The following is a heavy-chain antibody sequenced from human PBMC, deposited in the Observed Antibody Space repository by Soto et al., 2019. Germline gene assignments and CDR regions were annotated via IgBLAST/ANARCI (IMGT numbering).Heavy chain of an antibody. V-gene: IGHV1-18*04. Sequence: ASVKVSCKASGYMFSKYGISWVRQAPGQGLEWMGWISAYNGNTNLAQNFQDRVIMTTDTSTTTAYLELRSLRSDDTAIYYCTRAAYDILTGLYNGGAFDIWG. CDR2: ISAYNGNT. CDR1: GYMFSKYG. CDR3: TRAAYDILTGLYNGGAFDI. D-gene: IGHD3-9*01. J-gene: IGHJ3*02.